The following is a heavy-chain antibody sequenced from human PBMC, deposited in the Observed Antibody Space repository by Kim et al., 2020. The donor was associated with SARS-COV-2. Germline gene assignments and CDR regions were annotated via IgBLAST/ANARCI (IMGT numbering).Heavy chain of an antibody. V-gene: IGHV5-10-1*01. J-gene: IGHJ4*02. CDR2: IDPSDSYT. Sequence: GESLKISCQGSGYSFTSYWISWVRQMPGKGLEWMGRIDPSDSYTNYSPSFQGHVTISADKSISTAYLQWSSLKASDTAMYYCARGEGGQPYYFDYWGQGTLVTVSS. CDR1: GYSFTSYW. CDR3: ARGEGGQPYYFDY. D-gene: IGHD2-15*01.